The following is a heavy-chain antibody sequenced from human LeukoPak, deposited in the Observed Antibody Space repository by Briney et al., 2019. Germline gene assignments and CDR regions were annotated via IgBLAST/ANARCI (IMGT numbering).Heavy chain of an antibody. Sequence: SETLSLTCTVSGGSISSYYWSWIRQPPGKGLEWIGYIYYSGSTNYNPSLKSRVTISVDTSKNQFPLKLSSVTAADTAVYYCARGSGYDGFDPWGQGTLVTVSS. CDR2: IYYSGST. D-gene: IGHD5-12*01. CDR3: ARGSGYDGFDP. J-gene: IGHJ5*02. CDR1: GGSISSYY. V-gene: IGHV4-59*01.